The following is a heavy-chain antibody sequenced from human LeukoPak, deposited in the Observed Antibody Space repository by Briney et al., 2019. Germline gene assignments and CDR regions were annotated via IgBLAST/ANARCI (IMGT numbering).Heavy chain of an antibody. J-gene: IGHJ3*02. D-gene: IGHD3-10*01. CDR2: IIPIFGTA. V-gene: IGHV1-69*01. CDR3: AGDYYGSGSYYNFGFYAFDI. CDR1: GGTFSSYA. Sequence: SVKVSCKASGGTFSSYAISWVRQAPGQGLEWMGGIIPIFGTANYAQKFQGRVTIIADESTSTAYMELSSLRSEDTAVYYCAGDYYGSGSYYNFGFYAFDIWGQGTMVTVSS.